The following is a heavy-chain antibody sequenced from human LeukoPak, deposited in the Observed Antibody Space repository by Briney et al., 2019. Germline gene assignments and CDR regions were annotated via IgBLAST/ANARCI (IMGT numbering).Heavy chain of an antibody. CDR3: AREDHSKYEY. D-gene: IGHD4-11*01. Sequence: PGGSLRLSCVASGFTFSSYCMAWVRQAPGKGLEWVASIQQNGNEKYYVDSVKGRFTISKDNAKNLLYLQMNSLRAEDTAVYYCAREDHSKYEYWGQGTPVTVSS. CDR1: GFTFSSYC. V-gene: IGHV3-7*01. J-gene: IGHJ4*02. CDR2: IQQNGNEK.